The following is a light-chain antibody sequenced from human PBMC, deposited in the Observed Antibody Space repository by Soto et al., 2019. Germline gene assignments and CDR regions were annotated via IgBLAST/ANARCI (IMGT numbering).Light chain of an antibody. J-gene: IGKJ5*01. CDR2: DAS. CDR3: QRGDT. V-gene: IGKV3-11*01. Sequence: EIVLTQSPATLSLSPGERATLSCRASQSVSNNLAWYQQKPGQAPRLLIYDASNRATGIPARFSGSESGTDFTLTISWLEPEDFAVYYCQRGDTFGQGTRLEIK. CDR1: QSVSNN.